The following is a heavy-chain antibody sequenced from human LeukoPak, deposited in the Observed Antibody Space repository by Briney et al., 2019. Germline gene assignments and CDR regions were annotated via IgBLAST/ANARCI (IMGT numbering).Heavy chain of an antibody. CDR3: ARDPTGGPYGDLLDY. CDR2: ISSSGSTI. D-gene: IGHD4-17*01. V-gene: IGHV3-11*01. J-gene: IGHJ4*02. Sequence: GGSLRLSRAASGFTFSDYYMSWIRQAPGKGLEWVSYISSSGSTIYYADSVKGRFTISRDNAKNSLYLQMNGLRAEDTAVYYCARDPTGGPYGDLLDYWGQGTLVTVSS. CDR1: GFTFSDYY.